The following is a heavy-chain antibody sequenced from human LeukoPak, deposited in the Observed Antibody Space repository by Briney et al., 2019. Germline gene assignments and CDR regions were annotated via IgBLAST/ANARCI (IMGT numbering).Heavy chain of an antibody. CDR1: GFTFSTSG. CDR3: AKPPPQYYYDSSGH. D-gene: IGHD3-22*01. CDR2: ISFDGSNK. Sequence: AGGSLRLSCAASGFTFSTSGMHWVRQAPGKGLEWVAVISFDGSNKYYVDSVKGRFTISRDNSKNTVYLQMNSLRAEDTAVYYCAKPPPQYYYDSSGHWGQGTLVTVSS. J-gene: IGHJ4*02. V-gene: IGHV3-30*18.